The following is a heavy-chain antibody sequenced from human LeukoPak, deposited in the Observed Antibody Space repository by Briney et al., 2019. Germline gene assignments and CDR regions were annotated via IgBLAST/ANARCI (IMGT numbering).Heavy chain of an antibody. CDR2: INHSGST. CDR3: ARESGIYYDDY. D-gene: IGHD1-26*01. CDR1: GGSFSGYY. J-gene: IGHJ4*02. V-gene: IGHV4-34*01. Sequence: PSETLSLTCAVYGGSFSGYYWSWIRQPPGKGLEWIGEINHSGSTNYNPSLKSRVTISVDTSKNQFSLKLSSVTAADTAVYYCARESGIYYDDYWGQGTLVTVSS.